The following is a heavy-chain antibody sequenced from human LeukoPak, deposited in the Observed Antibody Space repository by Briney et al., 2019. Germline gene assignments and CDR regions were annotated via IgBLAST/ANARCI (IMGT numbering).Heavy chain of an antibody. CDR2: ISSSSSYI. CDR3: ASAFDPTYYYDSSGYWDFDY. V-gene: IGHV3-21*01. CDR1: GFTFSIYS. J-gene: IGHJ4*02. D-gene: IGHD3-22*01. Sequence: GGSLRLSCAASGFTFSIYSMNWVRQAPGKGLEWVSSISSSSSYIYYADSVKGRFTISRDNAKNSLYLQMNSLRAEDTAVYYCASAFDPTYYYDSSGYWDFDYWGQGTLVTVSS.